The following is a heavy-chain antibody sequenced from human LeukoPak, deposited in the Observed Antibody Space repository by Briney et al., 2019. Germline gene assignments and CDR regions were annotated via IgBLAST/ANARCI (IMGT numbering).Heavy chain of an antibody. V-gene: IGHV4-61*02. Sequence: SQTLSLTCTVSGGSISSGTYYWNWIRQPAGKGLEWIGRVYTSGSTNYNPSLKSRVTISVDTSKNQFSLKLSSVTAADTAVYYCAREGYYDSSGYYYLGWFGRDDAFDIWGQGTMVTVSS. CDR2: VYTSGST. CDR3: AREGYYDSSGYYYLGWFGRDDAFDI. J-gene: IGHJ3*02. D-gene: IGHD3-22*01. CDR1: GGSISSGTYY.